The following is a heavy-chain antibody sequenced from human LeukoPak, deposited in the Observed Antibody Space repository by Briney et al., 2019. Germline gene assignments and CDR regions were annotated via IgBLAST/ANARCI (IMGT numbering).Heavy chain of an antibody. CDR3: ARDPGTGTTSSPVDY. V-gene: IGHV3-48*01. CDR2: ISSSSSTI. D-gene: IGHD1-7*01. Sequence: QPGGSLRLSCAASGFTFSSYAMSWVRQAPGKGLEWVSYISSSSSTIYYADSVKGRFTISRDNAKNSLYLQMNSLRAEDTAVYYCARDPGTGTTSSPVDYWGQGTLVTVSS. J-gene: IGHJ4*02. CDR1: GFTFSSYA.